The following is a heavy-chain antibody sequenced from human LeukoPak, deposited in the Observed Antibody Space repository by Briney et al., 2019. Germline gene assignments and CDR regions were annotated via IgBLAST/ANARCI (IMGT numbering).Heavy chain of an antibody. Sequence: PGGSLRLSCAAAGFTFSDYDMSWSRQAAGKGLDLVPYISRSGSTIYYADSVKGRFNISRDKAKHKLYLKMTSVRAEDTAVYSCARDRSGWYYYYYMDVWGNGTTVTVSS. CDR1: GFTFSDYD. V-gene: IGHV3-11*04. CDR2: ISRSGSTI. CDR3: ARDRSGWYYYYYMDV. J-gene: IGHJ6*03. D-gene: IGHD6-19*01.